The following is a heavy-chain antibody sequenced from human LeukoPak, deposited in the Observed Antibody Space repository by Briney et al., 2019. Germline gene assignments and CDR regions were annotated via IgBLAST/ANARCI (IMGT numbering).Heavy chain of an antibody. D-gene: IGHD4-17*01. CDR2: IKQDRSEK. V-gene: IGHV3-7*01. CDR1: GFTFTNYW. J-gene: IGHJ6*03. CDR3: ARDRPLTSVTTLLLKKNSFYYMDV. Sequence: GGSLRLSCAASGFTFTNYWMSWVRQAPGKGLELVANIKQDRSEKYYVDSVKGRFTISRDNAKNSLYLQMNSLRAEDTAVYYCARDRPLTSVTTLLLKKNSFYYMDVWGKGTTVTVSS.